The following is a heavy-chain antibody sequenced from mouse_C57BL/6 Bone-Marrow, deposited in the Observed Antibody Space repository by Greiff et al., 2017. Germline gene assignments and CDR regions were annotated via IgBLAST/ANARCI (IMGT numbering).Heavy chain of an antibody. D-gene: IGHD3-3*01. J-gene: IGHJ1*03. CDR1: GYTFTGYW. CDR2: ILPGSGNT. CDR3: AREDTGSRGYFDV. Sequence: QVQLQASGAELMKPGASVKLSCKASGYTFTGYWMEWVKQRPGHGLEWIGEILPGSGNTNYNEKFKGKATFTADTSSNTAYMQLSSLTSEDSAVYYCAREDTGSRGYFDVWGTGTTLTVSS. V-gene: IGHV1-9*01.